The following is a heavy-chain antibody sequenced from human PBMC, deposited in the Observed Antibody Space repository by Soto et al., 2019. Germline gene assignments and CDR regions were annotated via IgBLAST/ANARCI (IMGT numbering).Heavy chain of an antibody. CDR3: ARDLDKTYRGAEFTY. V-gene: IGHV3-23*01. D-gene: IGHD2-2*03. Sequence: EVQLLESGGGLVQPGGSLRLSCAASGFTFSSYAMSWFRQDPGKGLEWVSAISRDGGNTYYADSVRGRFTISRDTSKNTLYLQMNSLRAEAIGIYFCARDLDKTYRGAEFTYWVQGTLVTVSS. CDR2: ISRDGGNT. CDR1: GFTFSSYA. J-gene: IGHJ4*02.